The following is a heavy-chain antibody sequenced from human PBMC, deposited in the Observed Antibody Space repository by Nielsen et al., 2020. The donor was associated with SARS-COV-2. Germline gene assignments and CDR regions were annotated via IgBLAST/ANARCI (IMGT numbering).Heavy chain of an antibody. CDR3: ASIPHDYGSGTRGSYYYYYGMDV. D-gene: IGHD3-10*01. J-gene: IGHJ6*02. CDR2: INHSGST. V-gene: IGHV4-34*01. Sequence: SETLSLTCAVYGGSFSGYYWSWIRQPPGKGLEWIGEINHSGSTNYNPSLKSRVTISVDTSKNQFSLKLSSVTAADTAVYYCASIPHDYGSGTRGSYYYYYGMDVWGQGTTVTVSS. CDR1: GGSFSGYY.